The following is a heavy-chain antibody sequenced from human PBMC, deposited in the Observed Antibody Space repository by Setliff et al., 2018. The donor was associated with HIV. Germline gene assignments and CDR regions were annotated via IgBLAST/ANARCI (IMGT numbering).Heavy chain of an antibody. Sequence: RLSCAASGFTFSNYWMSWVRQAPGKGLEWVANMKEDGSEIHYVDSVKGRFTISRDNAKNSLYLQMNSLRAEDTAIYYCARVLPFLELDYWGQGTLVTVSS. CDR2: MKEDGSEI. CDR1: GFTFSNYW. CDR3: ARVLPFLELDY. V-gene: IGHV3-7*04. J-gene: IGHJ4*02.